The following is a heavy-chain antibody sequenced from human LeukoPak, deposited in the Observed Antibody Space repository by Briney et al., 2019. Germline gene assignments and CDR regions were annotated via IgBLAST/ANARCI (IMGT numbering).Heavy chain of an antibody. J-gene: IGHJ4*02. CDR3: ARGMAYYDSGAKGFFFDY. Sequence: PGGSLRLSCTASGFTFSSYSMHWVRQAPGKGLEWVSSITSSSTYTYYADSLKGRFTISRDDSKNSLYLQMNSLRAEDTAVYYCARGMAYYDSGAKGFFFDYWGQGALVTVSS. D-gene: IGHD3-22*01. CDR2: ITSSSTYT. CDR1: GFTFSSYS. V-gene: IGHV3-21*01.